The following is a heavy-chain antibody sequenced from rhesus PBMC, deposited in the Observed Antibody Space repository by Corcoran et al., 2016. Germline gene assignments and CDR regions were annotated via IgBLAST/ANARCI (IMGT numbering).Heavy chain of an antibody. CDR2: INTGGVST. V-gene: IGHV3-8*01. CDR3: ARDIPPGYSSWSLGGY. Sequence: EVQLVESGGGLVQPGGSLRLSCTGSGFTFGSYYMYWVRQAPGKGLEWVLAINTGGVSTWYTDSVKGRLTISKENDKNTLYLKMDSMRAEDTAVYDCARDIPPGYSSWSLGGYWGQGVLVTVSS. J-gene: IGHJ4*01. D-gene: IGHD6-13*01. CDR1: GFTFGSYY.